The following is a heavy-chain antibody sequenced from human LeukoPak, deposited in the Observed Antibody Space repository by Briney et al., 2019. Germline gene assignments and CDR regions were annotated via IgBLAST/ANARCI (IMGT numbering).Heavy chain of an antibody. CDR1: GYTFTAYY. J-gene: IGHJ4*02. Sequence: ASVKISCKASGYTFTAYYMHWVRQAPGQGLEWMGWINPNSGGTNYAQKFQGRVTMTRDTSISTAYMELSRLRSDDTAVFYCARDYYDSSGYGSFDYWGQGTLVTVSS. V-gene: IGHV1-2*02. D-gene: IGHD3-22*01. CDR3: ARDYYDSSGYGSFDY. CDR2: INPNSGGT.